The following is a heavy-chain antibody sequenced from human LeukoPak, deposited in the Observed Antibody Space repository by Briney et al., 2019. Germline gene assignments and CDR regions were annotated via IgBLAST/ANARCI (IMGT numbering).Heavy chain of an antibody. CDR1: GLIVSSNY. V-gene: IGHV3-53*01. CDR3: TRGGAGHPFDY. Sequence: GGSLRLSCAVSGLIVSSNYMGWVRQAPGKGLEWVSTIYSDGYTYYAGSVKGRFTISRDNSKKTLYLQMNSLRAEDTAVYYCTRGGAGHPFDYWGQGTLVTVSS. CDR2: IYSDGYT. J-gene: IGHJ4*02. D-gene: IGHD1-26*01.